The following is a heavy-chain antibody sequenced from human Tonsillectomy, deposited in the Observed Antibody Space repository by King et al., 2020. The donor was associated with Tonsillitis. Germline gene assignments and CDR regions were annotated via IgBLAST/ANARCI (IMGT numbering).Heavy chain of an antibody. CDR1: GGSINNYY. CDR3: ARDGLGGEWALRMEHAFDI. Sequence: QLQESGPGLVKPSETLSLTCTVSGGSINNYYWSWIRQPPGKGLEWFGYIYYSGTTIYNPSLKSRVTISVDTSKNRFSLNLTSVPAADTAVYYCARDGLGGEWALRMEHAFDIWGQGTMVTVSS. J-gene: IGHJ3*02. CDR2: IYYSGTT. D-gene: IGHD3-16*01. V-gene: IGHV4-59*01.